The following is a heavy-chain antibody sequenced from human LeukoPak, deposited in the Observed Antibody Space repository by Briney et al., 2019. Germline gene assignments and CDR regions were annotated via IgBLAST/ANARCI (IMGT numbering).Heavy chain of an antibody. V-gene: IGHV4-4*02. J-gene: IGHJ4*02. D-gene: IGHD6-13*01. CDR3: ARHIAVAGLRGFDC. Sequence: SETLSLTCAVSGGSISSNWWSWFRQPPGKGLEWIGEIYHSGSTNSNPSLKSRVTISLDKTKNQFCLKLSSVTAADTAVYYCARHIAVAGLRGFDCWGQGTLVTVSS. CDR2: IYHSGST. CDR1: GGSISSNW.